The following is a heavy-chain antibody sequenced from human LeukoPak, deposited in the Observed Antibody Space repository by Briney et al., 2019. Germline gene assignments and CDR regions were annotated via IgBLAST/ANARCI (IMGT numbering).Heavy chain of an antibody. V-gene: IGHV3-7*01. J-gene: IGHJ3*02. CDR1: GFTFTDYW. CDR2: IKGDGSRK. CDR3: ARDANYHDGSNYYDVPDI. Sequence: GGSLRLSCAASGFTFTDYWMAWVRQVPGKGLEWVANIKGDGSRKYYLDSVKGRYTISRDNARNSVNLEMSSLRADDTAMYYCARDANYHDGSNYYDVPDIWGQGTMVTVSS. D-gene: IGHD3-22*01.